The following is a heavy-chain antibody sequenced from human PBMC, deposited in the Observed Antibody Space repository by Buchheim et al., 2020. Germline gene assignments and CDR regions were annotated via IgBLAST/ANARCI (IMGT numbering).Heavy chain of an antibody. J-gene: IGHJ6*03. CDR2: ISSSSSYI. D-gene: IGHD3-3*01. Sequence: EVQLVESGGGLVKPGGSLRLSCAASGFTFSSYSMNWVRQAPGKGLEWVSSISSSSSYIYYADSVKGRFTISRDNAKNSLYLQMNSLRAEDTAVYYCARDGYYDFWSGYYYYYYYMDVWGKGTT. V-gene: IGHV3-21*01. CDR3: ARDGYYDFWSGYYYYYYYMDV. CDR1: GFTFSSYS.